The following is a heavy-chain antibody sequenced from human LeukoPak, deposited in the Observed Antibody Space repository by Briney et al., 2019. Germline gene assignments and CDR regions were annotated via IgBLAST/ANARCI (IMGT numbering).Heavy chain of an antibody. CDR1: GFTFSSYS. Sequence: GGSLRLSCAASGFTFSSYSMNWVRQAPGKGLEWVSYISSSSSTIYYADSVKGRFTISRDNAKNSLYLQMNSLRAEDTAVYYCARVSSAQNWNYGDWYFDYWGQGTLVTVSS. V-gene: IGHV3-48*01. D-gene: IGHD1-7*01. J-gene: IGHJ4*02. CDR3: ARVSSAQNWNYGDWYFDY. CDR2: ISSSSSTI.